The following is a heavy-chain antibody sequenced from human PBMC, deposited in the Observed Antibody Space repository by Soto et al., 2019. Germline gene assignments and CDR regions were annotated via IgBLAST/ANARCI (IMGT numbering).Heavy chain of an antibody. CDR1: GFTFSSYA. D-gene: IGHD6-19*01. CDR2: ISYDGSNK. V-gene: IGHV3-30-3*01. CDR3: ARVNSSGFIFVY. J-gene: IGHJ4*02. Sequence: QVQLVESGGGVVQPGRSLRLSCAASGFTFSSYAMHWVRQAPDKGLEWVAVISYDGSNKYYADSVKGRFTISRDNSKNTLYLQMNSLRAEDTAVYYCARVNSSGFIFVYWGQGTLVTVSS.